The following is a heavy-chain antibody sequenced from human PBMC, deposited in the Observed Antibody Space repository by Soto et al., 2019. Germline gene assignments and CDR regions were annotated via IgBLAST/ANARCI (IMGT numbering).Heavy chain of an antibody. CDR3: ARDLGSGCDPGDY. V-gene: IGHV1-69*12. CDR1: GGTFSIYA. D-gene: IGHD5-12*01. Sequence: QVQLVQSGAEVKKPGSSVKVSCKASGGTFSIYAVSWVRQAPGQGLEWMGGIIPIIGTRNYAPRVQGRITITGDESTSAADMELSSLKSEDPAVYYCARDLGSGCDPGDYLGLGTLVTVSS. CDR2: IIPIIGTR. J-gene: IGHJ4*02.